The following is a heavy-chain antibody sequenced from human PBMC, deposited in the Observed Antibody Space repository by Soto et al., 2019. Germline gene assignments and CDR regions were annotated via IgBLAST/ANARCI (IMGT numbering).Heavy chain of an antibody. V-gene: IGHV4-4*07. CDR3: AREPTVLNSSWYRHNWFDP. D-gene: IGHD6-13*01. CDR1: GGSISSYY. Sequence: PSETLSLTCTVSGGSISSYYWSWIRQPAGKGLEWIGRIYTSRSTNYNPSLKSRVTMSVDTSKNQFSLKLSSVTAADTAVYYCAREPTVLNSSWYRHNWFDPWGQGTLVTVSS. CDR2: IYTSRST. J-gene: IGHJ5*02.